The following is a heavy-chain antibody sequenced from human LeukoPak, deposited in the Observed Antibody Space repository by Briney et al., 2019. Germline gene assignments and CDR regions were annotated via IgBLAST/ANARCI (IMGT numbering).Heavy chain of an antibody. CDR3: TRGPGSGFIMDV. CDR2: IQSGGKT. Sequence: GGSLRLSRAVSGFTVSNNYMSWVRQAPGKGLEWVSIIQSGGKTFYTDSVKGRFTVSRDTSKNTVHLQMTSLRAEDTAVYYCTRGPGSGFIMDVWGQGSTVTVSS. CDR1: GFTVSNNY. J-gene: IGHJ6*02. D-gene: IGHD3-9*01. V-gene: IGHV3-66*01.